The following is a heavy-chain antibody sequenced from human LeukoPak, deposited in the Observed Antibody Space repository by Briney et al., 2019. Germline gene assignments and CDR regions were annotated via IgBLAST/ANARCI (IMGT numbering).Heavy chain of an antibody. V-gene: IGHV3-11*01. CDR2: ISSSGSTI. Sequence: GGSLRLSWAASGFTFSDYYMSWIRQAPGKGLEWVSYISSSGSTIYYADSVKGRFTISRDNAKNSLYLQMNSLRAEDTAVYYCARDLSSSAPDYWRQGTLVTVSS. CDR3: ARDLSSSAPDY. D-gene: IGHD6-6*01. J-gene: IGHJ4*02. CDR1: GFTFSDYY.